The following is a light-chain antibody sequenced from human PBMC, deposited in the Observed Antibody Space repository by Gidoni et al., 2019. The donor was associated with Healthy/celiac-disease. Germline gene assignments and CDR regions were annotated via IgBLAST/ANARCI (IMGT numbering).Light chain of an antibody. J-gene: IGLJ2*01. CDR2: DVS. V-gene: IGLV2-8*01. Sequence: QSALTKPHSASGSPGQSVTIPCTGTSSDVGGYNYVSWYQQHPGKAPNLMIYDVSKRPSGVPDRFSGSKAGTTASRTVAGLQAEDEADYYCSSYAGSNNFVVFGGGTKVTVL. CDR3: SSYAGSNNFVV. CDR1: SSDVGGYNY.